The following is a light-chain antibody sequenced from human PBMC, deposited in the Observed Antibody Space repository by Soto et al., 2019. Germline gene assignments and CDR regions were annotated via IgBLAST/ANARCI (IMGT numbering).Light chain of an antibody. CDR1: QSVSSSS. CDR3: QQYGRSPPT. J-gene: IGKJ3*01. V-gene: IGKV3-20*01. CDR2: GAS. Sequence: EIVLTQSPGTLSLSPGERATLSCRASQSVSSSSLAWYQQKPGQAPRLLIYGASSRATGIPDRFSGSGSGTDFTLTITRLEPEDFAVYYCQQYGRSPPTFGPGTKVVIK.